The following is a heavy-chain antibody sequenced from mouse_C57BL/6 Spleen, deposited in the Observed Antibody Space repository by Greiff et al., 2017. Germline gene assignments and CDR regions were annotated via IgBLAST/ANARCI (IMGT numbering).Heavy chain of an antibody. Sequence: DVKLVESEGGLVQPGSSMKLSCTASGFTFSDYYMAWVRQVPEKGLEWVANINYDGSSTYYLDSLKSRFIISRDNAKNILYLQMSSLKSEDTATYYCARDRHGGAMDYWGQGTSVTVSS. D-gene: IGHD3-2*01. J-gene: IGHJ4*01. V-gene: IGHV5-16*01. CDR3: ARDRHGGAMDY. CDR2: INYDGSST. CDR1: GFTFSDYY.